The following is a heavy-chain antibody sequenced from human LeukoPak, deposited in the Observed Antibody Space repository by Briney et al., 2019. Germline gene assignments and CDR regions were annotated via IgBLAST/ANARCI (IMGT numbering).Heavy chain of an antibody. CDR2: MNPNSGNT. D-gene: IGHD2-2*01. CDR3: ARGIGSTSRYYFDY. V-gene: IGHV1-8*02. CDR1: GYTFTSYG. Sequence: ASVKVSCKASGYTFTSYGISWVRQATGQGLEWMGWMNPNSGNTGYAQKFQGRVTMTRNTSISTAYMELSSLRSEDTAVYYCARGIGSTSRYYFDYWGQGTLVTVSS. J-gene: IGHJ4*02.